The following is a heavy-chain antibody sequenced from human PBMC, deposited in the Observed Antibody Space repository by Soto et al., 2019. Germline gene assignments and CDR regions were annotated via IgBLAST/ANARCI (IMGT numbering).Heavy chain of an antibody. CDR2: IIPIFGTA. Sequence: SVKVSCKASGGTFSSYAISCVRQAPGQGLEGMGGIIPIFGTANYAQKFQGRVTITADESTSTAYMELSSLRSEDTAVYYCLNTMGAHDWGQGTLVTVSS. CDR1: GGTFSSYA. V-gene: IGHV1-69*13. J-gene: IGHJ4*02. D-gene: IGHD3-16*01. CDR3: LNTMGAHD.